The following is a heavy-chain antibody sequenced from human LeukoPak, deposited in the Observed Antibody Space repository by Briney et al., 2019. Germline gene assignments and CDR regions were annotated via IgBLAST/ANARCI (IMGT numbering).Heavy chain of an antibody. Sequence: ASVKVSCKASGGTFSSYAISWVRQAPGQGLEWMGGIIPIFGTANYAQKFQGRVTITADESTSTAYMELSSLRSEDTAVYYCARGGSSSWYPEIIDYRGQGTLVTVSS. CDR1: GGTFSSYA. CDR2: IIPIFGTA. J-gene: IGHJ4*02. CDR3: ARGGSSSWYPEIIDY. V-gene: IGHV1-69*13. D-gene: IGHD6-13*01.